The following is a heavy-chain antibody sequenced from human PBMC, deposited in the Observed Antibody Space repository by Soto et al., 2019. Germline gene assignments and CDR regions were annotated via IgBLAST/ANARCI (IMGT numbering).Heavy chain of an antibody. Sequence: PGGSLRLSCVASGVTIRTYAMSWVRRSPGKGLEWVSGISASGTYTYYADSVKGRFTISRDNSKNTLYLQMNSLRAEDTALYYCAKDLDGYNPHYVHIWGQGSLVTVSS. CDR3: AKDLDGYNPHYVHI. J-gene: IGHJ4*02. D-gene: IGHD1-1*01. CDR1: GVTIRTYA. V-gene: IGHV3-23*01. CDR2: ISASGTYT.